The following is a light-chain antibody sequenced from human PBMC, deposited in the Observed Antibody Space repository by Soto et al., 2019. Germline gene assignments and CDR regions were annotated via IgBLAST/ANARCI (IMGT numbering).Light chain of an antibody. Sequence: QPVLTQPPSASGTPGQRVTLSCSGSSSNVGSNTVNWHQQLPGTAPKLLIYSDNQRPSGVPDRFSGSKSGTSASLAISGLQSEDEGDYYCVAWDDSLNGPVFGGGTKLTVL. CDR1: SSNVGSNT. CDR3: VAWDDSLNGPV. CDR2: SDN. V-gene: IGLV1-44*01. J-gene: IGLJ2*01.